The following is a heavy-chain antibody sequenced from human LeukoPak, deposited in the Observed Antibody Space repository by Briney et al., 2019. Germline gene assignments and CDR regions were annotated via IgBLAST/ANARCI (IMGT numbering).Heavy chain of an antibody. CDR2: ISSSSSYI. CDR1: GFTFSSYS. Sequence: PGGSLRLSCAASGFTFSSYSMNWVRQAPGKGLEWVSSISSSSSYIYYADSVKGRFTISRDNAKNSLYLQMNSLRAEDTAVYYCGRVLASYYGMDVWGQGTTVTVSS. CDR3: GRVLASYYGMDV. J-gene: IGHJ6*02. V-gene: IGHV3-21*01. D-gene: IGHD3-3*02.